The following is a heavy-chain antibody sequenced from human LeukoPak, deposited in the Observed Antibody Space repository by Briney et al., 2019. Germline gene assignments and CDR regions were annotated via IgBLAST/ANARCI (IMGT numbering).Heavy chain of an antibody. V-gene: IGHV1-69*13. J-gene: IGHJ4*02. D-gene: IGHD6-13*01. CDR2: IIPIFGTA. CDR3: ARDRGAAAPFDY. CDR1: GGTFSSYA. Sequence: ASVKVSCKASGGTFSSYAISWVRQAPGQGLEWMGGIIPIFGTADYAQKFQGRVTITADESTSTAYMELSSLRSEDTAVYYCARDRGAAAPFDYWGQGTLVTVSS.